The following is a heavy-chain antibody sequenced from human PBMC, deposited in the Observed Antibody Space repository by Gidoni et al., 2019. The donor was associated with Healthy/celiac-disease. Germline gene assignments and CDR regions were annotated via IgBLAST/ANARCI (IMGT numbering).Heavy chain of an antibody. CDR1: GGTFSSYT. D-gene: IGHD1-26*01. Sequence: VQPVTSGAEGKKPRSPGKLSCTASGGTFSSYTISWVLQAPGQGLEWMGRIIPILGIANYAQKCQGRVTSTADKSTSTAYMELSSLRSEDTAVYYCATTYSGSFNYWGQGTLVTVSS. CDR2: IIPILGIA. CDR3: ATTYSGSFNY. J-gene: IGHJ4*02. V-gene: IGHV1-69*02.